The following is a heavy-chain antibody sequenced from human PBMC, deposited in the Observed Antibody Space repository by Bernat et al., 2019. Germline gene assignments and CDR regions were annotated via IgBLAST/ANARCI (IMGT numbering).Heavy chain of an antibody. Sequence: EVQLVESGGGLIQPGGSLRLSCAASGLTVSSNYMSWVRQAPGKGLEWVSVIYSGDSTYYADSVKDRFSISRDNSKNTLYLQMNSLRAEDTAVYYCASLRAGDYWGQGTLVTVSS. CDR1: GLTVSSNY. CDR3: ASLRAGDY. CDR2: IYSGDST. V-gene: IGHV3-53*01. J-gene: IGHJ4*02.